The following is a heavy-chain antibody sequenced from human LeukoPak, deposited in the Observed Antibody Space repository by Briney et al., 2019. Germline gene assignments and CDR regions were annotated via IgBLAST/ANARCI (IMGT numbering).Heavy chain of an antibody. D-gene: IGHD1-26*01. V-gene: IGHV3-53*01. CDR2: IYSGGST. CDR3: ARGGSYLSAFDI. Sequence: GGSLRLSCAASGFTVSSNYMSWVRQAPGKGLEWVSIIYSGGSTFYADSVKGRFIISRDNSKNTLYLQMNSLRAEDTAVYYCARGGSYLSAFDIWGQGTMVTVSS. CDR1: GFTVSSNY. J-gene: IGHJ3*02.